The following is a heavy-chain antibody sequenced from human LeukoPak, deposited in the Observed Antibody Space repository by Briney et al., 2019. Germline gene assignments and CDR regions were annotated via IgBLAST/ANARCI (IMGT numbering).Heavy chain of an antibody. J-gene: IGHJ4*02. D-gene: IGHD3-16*02. Sequence: GGSLRLSCAASGFTFSNAWMSWVRQAPGKGLEWVGRIKSKTDGGTTDYAAPVKGRFTISRDDSKNTLYLQMNSLTTEDTAVYYCTIDYDYAWGSYRLGYWGQGTLVTVSS. CDR2: IKSKTDGGTT. CDR1: GFTFSNAW. CDR3: TIDYDYAWGSYRLGY. V-gene: IGHV3-15*01.